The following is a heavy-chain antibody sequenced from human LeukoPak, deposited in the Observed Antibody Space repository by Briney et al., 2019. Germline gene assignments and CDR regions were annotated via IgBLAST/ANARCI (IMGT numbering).Heavy chain of an antibody. J-gene: IGHJ4*02. CDR2: IYYSGST. Sequence: SETLSLTCTVSGDSISSSTYYWGWIRQPPGKGLEWIGTIYYSGSTNYKPSLKSRVTISVETSKNQFSLKLRSVTAADTAVYYCARVTGYMIEDYFDYWGQGTLVTVSS. CDR3: ARVTGYMIEDYFDY. CDR1: GDSISSSTYY. D-gene: IGHD3-22*01. V-gene: IGHV4-61*05.